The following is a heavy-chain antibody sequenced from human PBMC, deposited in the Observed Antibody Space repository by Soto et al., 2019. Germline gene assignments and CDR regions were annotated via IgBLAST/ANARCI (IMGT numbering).Heavy chain of an antibody. CDR1: GFTFSSYW. Sequence: LRLSCVASGFTFSSYWMSWVRQAPGKGLEWVANIKQDGSEKYYVDSVKDRFTISRDNAKNSLYLQMNSLRAEDSAVYYCARVYPGSGWPYHYYGMDVWGQGTTVTVSS. CDR2: IKQDGSEK. D-gene: IGHD6-19*01. J-gene: IGHJ6*02. V-gene: IGHV3-7*01. CDR3: ARVYPGSGWPYHYYGMDV.